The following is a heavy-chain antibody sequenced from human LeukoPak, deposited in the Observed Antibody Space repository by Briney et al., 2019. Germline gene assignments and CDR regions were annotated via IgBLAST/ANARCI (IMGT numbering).Heavy chain of an antibody. Sequence: SETLSLTCTVSLVSLSVYYCSWIRQPAGQGLEWIGRIYTSGSTNYNPSLKSRVTMSVDTSKNQFSLKLSSVTPADTGVYYCGRVDSSGWYWSDYWGQGTLVTVSS. J-gene: IGHJ4*02. V-gene: IGHV4-4*07. D-gene: IGHD6-19*01. CDR1: LVSLSVYY. CDR3: GRVDSSGWYWSDY. CDR2: IYTSGST.